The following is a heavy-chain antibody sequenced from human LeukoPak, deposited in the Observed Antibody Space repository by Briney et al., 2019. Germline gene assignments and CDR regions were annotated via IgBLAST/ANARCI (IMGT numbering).Heavy chain of an antibody. V-gene: IGHV4-61*02. D-gene: IGHD2-21*01. CDR1: GGSISSGSYY. CDR2: IYTSGST. J-gene: IGHJ3*02. Sequence: PSETLSLTCTVSGGSISSGSYYWSWIRQPAGKGLEWIGRIYTSGSTNYNPSLKSRVTISVDTSKNQFSLKLSSVTAADTAVYYCARAAYCGGDCYEGESGAFDIWGQGTMVTVSS. CDR3: ARAAYCGGDCYEGESGAFDI.